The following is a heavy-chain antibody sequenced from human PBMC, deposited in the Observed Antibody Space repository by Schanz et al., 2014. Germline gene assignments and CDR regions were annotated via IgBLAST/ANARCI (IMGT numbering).Heavy chain of an antibody. CDR2: IRSSSTPI. J-gene: IGHJ4*02. CDR3: ARESSNDIVLVPGAVFDH. CDR1: GFTFSSYS. D-gene: IGHD2-2*01. V-gene: IGHV3-48*01. Sequence: EVQLVESGGGLVQPGGSLRLSCAASGFTFSSYSMNWVRQAPGKGPEWVSYIRSSSTPIYYADSVKGRFTISRDNSKNTVYLQMNSLRPGDTAVYYCARESSNDIVLVPGAVFDHWGQGILVTVSS.